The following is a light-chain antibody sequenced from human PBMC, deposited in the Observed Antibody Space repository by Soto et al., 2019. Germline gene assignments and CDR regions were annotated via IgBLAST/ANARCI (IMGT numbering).Light chain of an antibody. J-gene: IGLJ1*01. Sequence: QSALTQPASVSGSPGQSITISCTGTSSDVGGYNFVSWYQQYPGTAPKVVIYEVNNRPSGVSDRFSGSKSGNTASLTISGLKAEDEADYYCSSYTTSSTLVFGTGTQLTVL. CDR2: EVN. CDR1: SSDVGGYNF. V-gene: IGLV2-14*01. CDR3: SSYTTSSTLV.